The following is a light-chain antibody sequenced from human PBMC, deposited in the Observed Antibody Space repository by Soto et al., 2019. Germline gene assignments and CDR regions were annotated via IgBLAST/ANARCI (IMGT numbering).Light chain of an antibody. J-gene: IGKJ1*01. CDR3: QQYNYSGT. CDR1: QSISSW. Sequence: DIQITQSPSTLSASVGDRVTITCRASQSISSWLAWYQQKPGKAPKLLIYEASTLETGVPSRLSGSGSGTEFTLTIRSLQPDDFATYYCQQYNYSGTFGQGTKVDIK. V-gene: IGKV1-5*03. CDR2: EAS.